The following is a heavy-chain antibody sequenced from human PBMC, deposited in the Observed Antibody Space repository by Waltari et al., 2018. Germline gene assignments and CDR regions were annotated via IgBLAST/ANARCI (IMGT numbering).Heavy chain of an antibody. V-gene: IGHV3-7*01. Sequence: EVQLVESGGGLVQPGGSLRLSCAASGFTFSSNWMSWVRQAPGKGLEWVANIKQDGSEKYYVDSVKGRFTISRDNAKNSLYLQMNSLRAEDTAVYYCARDSRWGAFVDYWGQGTLVTVSS. CDR3: ARDSRWGAFVDY. CDR1: GFTFSSNW. D-gene: IGHD3-16*01. J-gene: IGHJ4*02. CDR2: IKQDGSEK.